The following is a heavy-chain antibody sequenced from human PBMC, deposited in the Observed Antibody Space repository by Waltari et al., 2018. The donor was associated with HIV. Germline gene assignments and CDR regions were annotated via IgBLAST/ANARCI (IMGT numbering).Heavy chain of an antibody. Sequence: EVQLVESGGGSVQPGGSLRLPCAASGFTLGSYSMNWVRQAPGKGLEWISVISISSRTIYYADSLKGRFTVSRHNAKNSLYLQMNGLRDEDASVYYCAGGSARLWYFDNWGQGTLVTVSS. D-gene: IGHD3-16*01. CDR2: ISISSRTI. V-gene: IGHV3-48*02. CDR1: GFTLGSYS. J-gene: IGHJ4*02. CDR3: AGGSARLWYFDN.